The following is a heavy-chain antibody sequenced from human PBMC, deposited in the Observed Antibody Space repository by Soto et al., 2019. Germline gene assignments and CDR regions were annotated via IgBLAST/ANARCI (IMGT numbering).Heavy chain of an antibody. Sequence: GGSLRLSCAASGFTFSSYWLHWVRQAPGKGLVWVSRISSSSSTIYYADSVKGRFTISRDNAKNSLYLQMNSLRAEDTAVYYCAREADILNWFDPWGQGTLVTVSS. D-gene: IGHD3-9*01. CDR1: GFTFSSYW. J-gene: IGHJ5*02. CDR2: ISSSSSTI. CDR3: AREADILNWFDP. V-gene: IGHV3-48*01.